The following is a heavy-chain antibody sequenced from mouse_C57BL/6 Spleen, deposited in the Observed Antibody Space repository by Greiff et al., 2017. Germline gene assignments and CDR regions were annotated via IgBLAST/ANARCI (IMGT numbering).Heavy chain of an antibody. D-gene: IGHD4-1*01. CDR2: ISSGSSTI. Sequence: EVKLVESGGGLVKPGGSLKLSCAASGFTFSDYGMHWVRQAPEKGLEWVAYISSGSSTIYYADTVKGRFTISSDNAKNTLFLQMTSVRSEDTAMYYCARDWDVFYFDYWGQGTTLTVSS. CDR1: GFTFSDYG. V-gene: IGHV5-17*01. J-gene: IGHJ2*01. CDR3: ARDWDVFYFDY.